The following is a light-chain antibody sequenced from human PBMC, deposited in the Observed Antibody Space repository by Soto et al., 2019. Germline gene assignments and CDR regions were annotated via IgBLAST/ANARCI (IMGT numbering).Light chain of an antibody. Sequence: EIVVTQSPATLSVSPGERVTLSCRASQSVSSSLAWYQQRPGQAPRLFIYDTSTRAAGIAARFSGSGSGTEFTLTISSLQSEDSAVYYCQQYVHWPPGAFGQGTTVEIK. J-gene: IGKJ1*01. CDR3: QQYVHWPPGA. CDR2: DTS. V-gene: IGKV3-15*01. CDR1: QSVSSS.